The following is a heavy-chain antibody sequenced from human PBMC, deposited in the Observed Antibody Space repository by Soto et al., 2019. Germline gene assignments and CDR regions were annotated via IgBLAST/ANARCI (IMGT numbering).Heavy chain of an antibody. J-gene: IGHJ4*02. Sequence: QVQLVQSGAEVKKPGASVKVSCKASGYTLTDYYLHWVRQAPGQGLEWLGWINPNTGATNSAHKFQGRVTMTRDTSINTAYREVRNLRSDDTAVYFCGRDPIGGGAPYYIDYWGQGTLVTVSS. CDR2: INPNTGAT. D-gene: IGHD3-16*01. CDR1: GYTLTDYY. CDR3: GRDPIGGGAPYYIDY. V-gene: IGHV1-2*02.